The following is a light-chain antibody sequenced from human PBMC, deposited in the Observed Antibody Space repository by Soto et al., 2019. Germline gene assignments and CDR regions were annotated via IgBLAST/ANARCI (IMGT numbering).Light chain of an antibody. CDR1: QFVSSR. V-gene: IGKV3-15*01. J-gene: IGKJ1*01. CDR2: DTS. CDR3: QEYIQWPLGM. Sequence: DIVVSQSPATLSASPGERVTLSCRASQFVSSRLAWYQRRPGQVPRLLIYDTSTRAPGISARFSGSGSGTESTLTISSLQSEDFAVYYCQEYIQWPLGMFGPGTTVDIK.